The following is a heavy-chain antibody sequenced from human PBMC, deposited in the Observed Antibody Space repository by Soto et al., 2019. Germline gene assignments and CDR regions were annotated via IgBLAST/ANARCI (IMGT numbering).Heavy chain of an antibody. D-gene: IGHD1-26*01. CDR1: GYTFTNYG. CDR3: ERERKWEPLIY. V-gene: IGHV1-18*01. Sequence: QVQLVQSGVEVKMPGASVKLACKASGYTFTNYGLTWVRQVPGQGLEWIGWVSGYNRNTNYAQKFEARVIMTTDTSTSTAFMELRRLTPDDTGIYFCERERKWEPLIYWGQGTLLTVSP. J-gene: IGHJ4*02. CDR2: VSGYNRNT.